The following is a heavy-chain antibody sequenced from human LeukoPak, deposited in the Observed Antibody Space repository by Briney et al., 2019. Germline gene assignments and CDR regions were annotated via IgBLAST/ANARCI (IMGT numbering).Heavy chain of an antibody. Sequence: GSVKVSCKASGYTFTGYYVHWVRQAPGRGLEWMGWINPNSGGTNYAQKFQGRVTMTRDTSISTAYMELSRLRCDDTAVYYCARVLTLRTGHFDYWGQGTLVTVSS. V-gene: IGHV1-2*02. J-gene: IGHJ4*02. CDR3: ARVLTLRTGHFDY. D-gene: IGHD1-1*01. CDR1: GYTFTGYY. CDR2: INPNSGGT.